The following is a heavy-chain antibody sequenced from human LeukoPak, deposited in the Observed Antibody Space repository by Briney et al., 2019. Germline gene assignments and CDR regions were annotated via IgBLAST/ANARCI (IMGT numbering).Heavy chain of an antibody. Sequence: SETLSLTCTVSGGSISSGGYYLSWVRPPPGTGLEWPGYIYHSGSTYYNPSLKSRVTISVDRSKNQFSLKLSSVTAADTAVYYCASWYSSSSGDWYFDLWGRGTLVTVSS. J-gene: IGHJ2*01. CDR1: GGSISSGGYY. V-gene: IGHV4-30-2*01. D-gene: IGHD6-6*01. CDR2: IYHSGST. CDR3: ASWYSSSSGDWYFDL.